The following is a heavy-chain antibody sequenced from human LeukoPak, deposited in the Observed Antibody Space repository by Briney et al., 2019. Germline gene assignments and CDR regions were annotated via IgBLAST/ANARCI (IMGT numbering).Heavy chain of an antibody. Sequence: VASVNVSCTASGYTFTSYDINWVRQAPGQGLEWMGWMNPNSGNTGYAQKFQGRVTMTRDTSISTAYMELSRLRSDDTAVYYCARESGSDDFWSGLDDYWGQGTLVTVSS. V-gene: IGHV1-8*01. CDR2: MNPNSGNT. CDR3: ARESGSDDFWSGLDDY. CDR1: GYTFTSYD. D-gene: IGHD3-3*01. J-gene: IGHJ4*02.